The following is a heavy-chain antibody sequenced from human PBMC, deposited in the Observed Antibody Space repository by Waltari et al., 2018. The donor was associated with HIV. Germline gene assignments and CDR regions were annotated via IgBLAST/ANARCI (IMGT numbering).Heavy chain of an antibody. D-gene: IGHD3-22*01. CDR1: GFTFSSYA. V-gene: IGHV3-23*01. CDR2: ISGSGGST. J-gene: IGHJ4*02. CDR3: AKDYQYYYDSSEAGDY. Sequence: EVQLLESGGGLVQPGGSLRLSCAASGFTFSSYAMSWVRQAPGKGLEWVSAISGSGGSTYYADSVKGRFTISRDNSKNTLYLQMNSLRAEDTAVYYCAKDYQYYYDSSEAGDYWGQGTLVTVSS.